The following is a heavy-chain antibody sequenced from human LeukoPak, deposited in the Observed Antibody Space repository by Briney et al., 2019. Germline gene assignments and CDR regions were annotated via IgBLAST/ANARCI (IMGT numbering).Heavy chain of an antibody. CDR1: GGSFNGYY. D-gene: IGHD5-18*01. J-gene: IGHJ4*02. CDR3: ARLGEYSYKD. Sequence: PSGALSLPCAGYGGSFNGYYWSWIRQPPGKGLEWIGSIYYSGSTYYNPSLKSRVTISVDTSKNQFSPKLSSVTAADTAVYYCARLGEYSYKDWGQGTLVTVSS. V-gene: IGHV4-34*01. CDR2: IYYSGST.